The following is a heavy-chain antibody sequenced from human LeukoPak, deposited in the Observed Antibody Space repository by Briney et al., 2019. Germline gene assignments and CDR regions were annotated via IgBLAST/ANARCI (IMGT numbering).Heavy chain of an antibody. Sequence: TGGSLRLSCAASGFTFSDYYMSWIRQAPGKGLEWVSYISSSGSTIYYADSVKGRFTISRDNAKNSLYLQMNSLRAEDTAVYYCASRTYCGGDCYYFDYWGQGTLVTVSS. J-gene: IGHJ4*02. CDR1: GFTFSDYY. V-gene: IGHV3-11*01. D-gene: IGHD2-21*02. CDR2: ISSSGSTI. CDR3: ASRTYCGGDCYYFDY.